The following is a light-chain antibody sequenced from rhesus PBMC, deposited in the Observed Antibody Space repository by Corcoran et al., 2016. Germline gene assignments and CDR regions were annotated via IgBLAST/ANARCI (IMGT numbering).Light chain of an antibody. CDR3: QQYNNWNS. CDR2: GAS. CDR1: QSVSSY. Sequence: EIVMTQSPATLSLSPGERATLSCRASQSVSSYVAWYQPKPEQAPRLLIYGASSRATGIPDRVRGSGSGTDVTLIISSLEPEDVGVYYCQQYNNWNSFGQGTKVEIK. J-gene: IGKJ2*01. V-gene: IGKV3S9*01.